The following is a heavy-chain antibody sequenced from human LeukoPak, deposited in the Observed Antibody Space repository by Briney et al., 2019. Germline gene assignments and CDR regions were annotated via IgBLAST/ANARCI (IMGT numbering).Heavy chain of an antibody. CDR1: GYTFTSYG. D-gene: IGHD6-13*01. CDR2: ISAYNGNT. CDR3: ARVVPQIAAAGIWFDP. V-gene: IGHV1-18*01. J-gene: IGHJ5*02. Sequence: ASVKVSCKASGYTFTSYGISWVRQAPGQGLEWMGWISAYNGNTNYAQKLQGRVTMTTDTSTSTAYMELRSLRSDDTAVYYCARVVPQIAAAGIWFDPWGQGTLVTVSS.